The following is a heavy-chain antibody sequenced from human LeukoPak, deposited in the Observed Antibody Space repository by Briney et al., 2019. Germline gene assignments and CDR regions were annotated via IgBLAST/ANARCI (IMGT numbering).Heavy chain of an antibody. CDR3: ARAHNWKYGSFDF. Sequence: GGSLRLSCEASGFTFSSYGMHWVRQAPGKGLEWVAFIRFDGNNKYYADSVKGRFTISRDNAKNSLYLQMNSLRAEDTAVYYCARAHNWKYGSFDFWGQGTLVTVSS. D-gene: IGHD1-7*01. V-gene: IGHV3-30*02. CDR2: IRFDGNNK. CDR1: GFTFSSYG. J-gene: IGHJ4*02.